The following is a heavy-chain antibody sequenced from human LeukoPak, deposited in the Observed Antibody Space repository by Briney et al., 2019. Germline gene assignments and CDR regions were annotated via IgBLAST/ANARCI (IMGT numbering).Heavy chain of an antibody. CDR3: ARDRRDFAASDAFDI. CDR2: ISSSSSYI. D-gene: IGHD3-3*01. J-gene: IGHJ3*02. V-gene: IGHV3-21*01. CDR1: GLTFSSYS. Sequence: GGSLRLSCAASGLTFSSYSMNWVRQAPGKGLEWVSSISSSSSYIYYADSVKGRFTISRDNAKNSLYLQMNSLRAEDTAVYYCARDRRDFAASDAFDIWGQGTMVTVSS.